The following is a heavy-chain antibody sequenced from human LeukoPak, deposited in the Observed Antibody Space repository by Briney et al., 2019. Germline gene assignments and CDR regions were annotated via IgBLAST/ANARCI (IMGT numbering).Heavy chain of an antibody. Sequence: GGSLRLSCAASGFTFSSYGMRWVRQAPGKGLEWVAVISYDGSNKYYADSVKGRFTISRDNSKNTLYLQMNSLRAEDTAVYYCAKDAPTYYDFWSGYYAGYYYYYGMDVWGQGTTVTVSS. CDR3: AKDAPTYYDFWSGYYAGYYYYYGMDV. CDR1: GFTFSSYG. CDR2: ISYDGSNK. J-gene: IGHJ6*02. V-gene: IGHV3-30*18. D-gene: IGHD3-3*01.